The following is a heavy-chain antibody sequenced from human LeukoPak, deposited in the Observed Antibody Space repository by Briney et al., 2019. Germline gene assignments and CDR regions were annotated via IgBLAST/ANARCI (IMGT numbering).Heavy chain of an antibody. Sequence: GGSLRLSCAASGFIFSNYPMNWVRQAPGKGLEWVSYISPESDNLYYAGSVKGRFTISRDNAKNSLYLQMNSLRAEDTAVYYCARDDSTGWYSLDWGLGTLVSVSS. CDR3: ARDDSTGWYSLD. D-gene: IGHD6-19*01. V-gene: IGHV3-48*01. CDR1: GFIFSNYP. J-gene: IGHJ4*02. CDR2: ISPESDNL.